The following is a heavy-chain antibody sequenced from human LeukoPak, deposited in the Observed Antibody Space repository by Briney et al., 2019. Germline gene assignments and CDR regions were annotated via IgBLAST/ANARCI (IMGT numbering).Heavy chain of an antibody. Sequence: SETLSLTCAVYGGSFSGYYWSWIRQPPGKGLEWIGEINHSGSTNYNPSLKSRVTISVDTSKNQFSLKLSSVTAADTAVYYCARGAGGYCTTTSCYPVNWFDPWGQGTLVTVSS. CDR1: GGSFSGYY. D-gene: IGHD2-2*01. CDR2: INHSGST. J-gene: IGHJ5*02. V-gene: IGHV4-34*01. CDR3: ARGAGGYCTTTSCYPVNWFDP.